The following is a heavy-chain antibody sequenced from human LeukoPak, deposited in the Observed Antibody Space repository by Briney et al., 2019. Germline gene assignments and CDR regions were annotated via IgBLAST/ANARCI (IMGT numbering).Heavy chain of an antibody. CDR1: GFTFSSYA. Sequence: GRSLRLSCAASGFTFSSYAMHWVRQAPGKGLEWVAVISYDGSNKYYADSVKGRFTISRDNSKNTLYLQMNSLRVEDTAVYFCTRQSENYSLDYWGQGTLVTVSS. D-gene: IGHD2-21*01. V-gene: IGHV3-30-3*01. J-gene: IGHJ4*02. CDR2: ISYDGSNK. CDR3: TRQSENYSLDY.